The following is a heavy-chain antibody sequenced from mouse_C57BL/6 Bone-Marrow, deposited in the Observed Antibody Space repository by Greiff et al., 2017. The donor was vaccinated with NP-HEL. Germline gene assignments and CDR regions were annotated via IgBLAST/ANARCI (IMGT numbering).Heavy chain of an antibody. CDR3: ERRGKWGGFDY. Sequence: VQLQQPGAELVKPGASVKMSCKASGYTFTTYSIEWMKQNHGQGLEWIGNFHPYNDDTKYNEKFKGKATLTVEKSSSTVYLGLSRLASDDSAVYYCERRGKWGGFDYWGQGTTLTVSS. V-gene: IGHV1-47*01. J-gene: IGHJ2*01. CDR1: GYTFTTYS. CDR2: FHPYNDDT. D-gene: IGHD1-3*01.